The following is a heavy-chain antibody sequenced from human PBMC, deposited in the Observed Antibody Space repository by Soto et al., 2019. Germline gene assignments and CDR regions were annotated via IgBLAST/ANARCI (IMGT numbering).Heavy chain of an antibody. CDR3: ARDRIVVVPARGNYYYYGMDV. CDR2: IIPIFGTA. CDR1: GGTFSSYA. D-gene: IGHD2-2*01. J-gene: IGHJ6*02. Sequence: SVKVSCKASGGTFSSYAISWVRQAPGQGLEWMGGIIPIFGTANYAQKFQGRVTITADESTSTAYMELSSLRSEDTAVYYCARDRIVVVPARGNYYYYGMDVWGQGTTVTVSS. V-gene: IGHV1-69*13.